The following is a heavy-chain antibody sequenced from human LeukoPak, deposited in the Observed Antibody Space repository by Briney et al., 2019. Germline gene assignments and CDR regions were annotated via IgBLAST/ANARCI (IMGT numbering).Heavy chain of an antibody. J-gene: IGHJ4*02. Sequence: PSETLSLTCTVSGDSISSYYWSWIRQPPGKGLEWIGYIYYSGSTNYNPSLKSRVTISVDTSKNQFSLKLSSVTAADTAVYYCARLPTPHYYYASVTFAWGQGTLVTVSS. CDR2: IYYSGST. CDR1: GDSISSYY. CDR3: ARLPTPHYYYASVTFA. D-gene: IGHD3-10*01. V-gene: IGHV4-59*12.